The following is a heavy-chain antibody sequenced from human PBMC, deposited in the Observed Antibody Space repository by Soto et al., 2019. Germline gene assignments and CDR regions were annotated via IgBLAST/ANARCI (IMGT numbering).Heavy chain of an antibody. CDR2: INAGNGNT. CDR1: GYTFTSYA. V-gene: IGHV1-3*01. D-gene: IGHD1-26*01. Sequence: QVQLVQSGAEVKKPGASVKVSCKASGYTFTSYAMHWVRQAPGQRLEWMGWINAGNGNTKYSQKFQGRVTITRDTSASTANMELSSLRSEDTAVYYGARGGSLYWYFDLWGRGTLVTVSS. J-gene: IGHJ2*01. CDR3: ARGGSLYWYFDL.